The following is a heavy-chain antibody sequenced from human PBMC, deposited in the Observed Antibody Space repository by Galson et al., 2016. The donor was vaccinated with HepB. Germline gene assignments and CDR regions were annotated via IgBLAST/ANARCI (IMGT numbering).Heavy chain of an antibody. CDR3: AKVAAGMIMFGGVFDY. J-gene: IGHJ4*02. V-gene: IGHV3-9*01. Sequence: SLRLSCAASGFTFHDYAIHWVRQAPGKGLAWVSGINWNSGSIGYADSVRGRFTISRDNAKNSLYLQMNSQRAEDTALYYCAKVAAGMIMFGGVFDYWCQGILVTVSS. CDR2: INWNSGSI. CDR1: GFTFHDYA. D-gene: IGHD3-16*01.